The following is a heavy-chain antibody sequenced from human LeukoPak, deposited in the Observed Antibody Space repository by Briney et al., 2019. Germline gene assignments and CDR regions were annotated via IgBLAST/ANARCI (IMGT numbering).Heavy chain of an antibody. CDR3: ARYIGDSSSWYNWFDP. Sequence: GGSLRLSCAASGFTFSSYWMSWVRQAPGKGLEWVANIKQDGSEKYYVDSVKGRFTISRDNAKNSLYLQMNSLRAEDTAVYYCARYIGDSSSWYNWFDPWGQGTLVTVSS. D-gene: IGHD6-13*01. V-gene: IGHV3-7*01. J-gene: IGHJ5*02. CDR1: GFTFSSYW. CDR2: IKQDGSEK.